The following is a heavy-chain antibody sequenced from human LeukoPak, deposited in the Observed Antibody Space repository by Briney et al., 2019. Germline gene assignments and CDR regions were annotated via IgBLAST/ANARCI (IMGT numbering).Heavy chain of an antibody. CDR1: GYIFTNSW. Sequence: GEFLKISCKGSGYIFTNSWIGWVRQMPGKGLEWMGIISPGNSDTRYSPSFQGQVTISADKSVSTAYLQWSSLKASDTAIYYCATESYGSGRNWGQGTLVTVSS. CDR3: ATESYGSGRN. D-gene: IGHD3-10*01. J-gene: IGHJ4*02. V-gene: IGHV5-51*01. CDR2: ISPGNSDT.